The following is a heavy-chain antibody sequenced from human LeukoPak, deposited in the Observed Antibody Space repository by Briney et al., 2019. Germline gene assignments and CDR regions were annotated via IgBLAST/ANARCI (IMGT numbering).Heavy chain of an antibody. J-gene: IGHJ4*02. CDR1: GASIDSHSW. V-gene: IGHV4-4*02. CDR3: AYNRNFALDN. Sequence: SGTLSLTCAVSGASIDSHSWWSWVRQPPGKGLEWIGEIYHSGGANYKPSLKSRVTMSVDTPKNHFSLKLTSVTAADTAVYYCAYNRNFALDNWGQGTLVTVSS. D-gene: IGHD1-14*01. CDR2: IYHSGGA.